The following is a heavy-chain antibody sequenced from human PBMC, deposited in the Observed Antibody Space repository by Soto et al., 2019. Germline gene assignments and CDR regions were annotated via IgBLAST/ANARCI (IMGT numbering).Heavy chain of an antibody. CDR1: GGSIISYY. D-gene: IGHD1-26*01. Sequence: SETLSLTCTVSGGSIISYYWSWIRQPPGKGLEWIGYIYYSGSTNYNPSLKSRVTISVDTSKNQFSLKLSSVTAADTAVYYCARALSGSYLPIPTNWFDPWGQGTLVTVSS. V-gene: IGHV4-59*01. J-gene: IGHJ5*02. CDR2: IYYSGST. CDR3: ARALSGSYLPIPTNWFDP.